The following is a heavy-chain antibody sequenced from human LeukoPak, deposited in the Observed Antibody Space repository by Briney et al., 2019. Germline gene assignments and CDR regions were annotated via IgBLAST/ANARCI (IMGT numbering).Heavy chain of an antibody. J-gene: IGHJ4*02. CDR2: INPSGGST. V-gene: IGHV1-46*01. CDR3: ARDNEAMVYHY. CDR1: GCTFTSYY. D-gene: IGHD5-18*01. Sequence: ASVKVSCKASGCTFTSYYMHWVRQAPGQGLEWMGIINPSGGSTSYAQKFQGRVTMTRDMSTSTVYMELSSLRSEDTAVYYCARDNEAMVYHYWGQGTLVTVSS.